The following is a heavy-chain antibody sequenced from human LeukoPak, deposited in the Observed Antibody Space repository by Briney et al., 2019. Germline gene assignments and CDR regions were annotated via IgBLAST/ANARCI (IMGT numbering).Heavy chain of an antibody. Sequence: ASVKVSCKASGFIFTGYYMHWVRQAPGQGLEWMGWINPNSGGTKYAQKFQGRVTMTRDTSISAAYMDLSRLRSDDTAVYYCARDHPYSSGWHGRMEAFDLWGQGTTVTVSS. CDR3: ARDHPYSSGWHGRMEAFDL. V-gene: IGHV1-2*02. CDR2: INPNSGGT. J-gene: IGHJ3*01. D-gene: IGHD6-19*01. CDR1: GFIFTGYY.